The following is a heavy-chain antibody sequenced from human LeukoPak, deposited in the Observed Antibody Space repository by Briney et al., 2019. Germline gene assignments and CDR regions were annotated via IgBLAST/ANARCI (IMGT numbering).Heavy chain of an antibody. CDR2: IYYSGST. Sequence: SETLSLTCTVSGGSISSYYWSWLRQPPGKGLEWIGYIYYSGSTNYNPSLKSRVTISVDTSKNQFSLKLSSVTAADTAVYYCARVSITMIGNDAFDIWGQGTMVTVSS. CDR1: GGSISSYY. D-gene: IGHD3-22*01. J-gene: IGHJ3*02. CDR3: ARVSITMIGNDAFDI. V-gene: IGHV4-59*01.